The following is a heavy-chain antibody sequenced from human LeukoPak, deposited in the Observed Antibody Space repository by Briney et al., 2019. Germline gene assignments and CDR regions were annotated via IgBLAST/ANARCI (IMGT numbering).Heavy chain of an antibody. Sequence: GGSLRLSCAVSGFTVSSNYMSWVRQAPGKGLEWVSIIYSGGSIYYAVSVKGRFTISRDISKNTLYLQMNSLRAEDTAVYYCAKSTVLYSAEYFQHWGQGTLVTVSS. CDR3: AKSTVLYSAEYFQH. J-gene: IGHJ1*01. CDR1: GFTVSSNY. CDR2: IYSGGSI. D-gene: IGHD2-21*01. V-gene: IGHV3-66*01.